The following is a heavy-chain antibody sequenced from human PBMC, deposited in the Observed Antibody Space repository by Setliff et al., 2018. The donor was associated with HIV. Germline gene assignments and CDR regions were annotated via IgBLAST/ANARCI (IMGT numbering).Heavy chain of an antibody. J-gene: IGHJ4*02. CDR1: GFTFTNYG. Sequence: GGSLRLSCVTSGFTFTNYGMTWVRQAPGEGLEYVSAISGSGGITYYADSVKGRFTLFRDTSKDTLYLQMNSLRADDTAVYYYFDSWGQGTLVTVSS. CDR2: ISGSGGIT. V-gene: IGHV3-23*01. CDR3: FDS.